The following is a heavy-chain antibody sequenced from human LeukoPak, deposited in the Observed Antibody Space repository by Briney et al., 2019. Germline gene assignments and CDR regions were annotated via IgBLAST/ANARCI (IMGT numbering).Heavy chain of an antibody. D-gene: IGHD3-22*01. J-gene: IGHJ3*02. CDR2: INSDGSST. Sequence: PGGSLRLSCAASGFTFSSYWMHWVRQAPGKGLVWVSRINSDGSSTSYADSAKGRFTISRDNAKNTLYLQMNSLRAEDTAVYYCARGKYYYDSSGVGAFDIWGQGTMVTVSS. V-gene: IGHV3-74*01. CDR3: ARGKYYYDSSGVGAFDI. CDR1: GFTFSSYW.